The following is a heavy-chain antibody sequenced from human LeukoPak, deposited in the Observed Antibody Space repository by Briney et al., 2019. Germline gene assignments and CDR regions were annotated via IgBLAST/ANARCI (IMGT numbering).Heavy chain of an antibody. CDR3: ARLLTRGVRGGIDY. CDR1: GGSFSGYY. V-gene: IGHV4-34*01. D-gene: IGHD3-10*01. Sequence: SETLSLTCAVYGGSFSGYYWSWIRQPPGKGLEWIGEINHSGSTNYNPSLKSRVTISVDTSKNQFSLKLSSVTAADTAVYYCARLLTRGVRGGIDYWGQGTLVTVSS. J-gene: IGHJ4*02. CDR2: INHSGST.